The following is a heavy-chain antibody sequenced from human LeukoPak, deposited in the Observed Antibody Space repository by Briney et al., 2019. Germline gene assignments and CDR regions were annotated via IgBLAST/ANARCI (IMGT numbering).Heavy chain of an antibody. CDR1: GFTFSSYS. CDR2: ISSSSSTI. V-gene: IGHV3-48*01. D-gene: IGHD2-8*01. Sequence: GGSLRLSCAASGFTFSSYSMNWVRQAPGKGLEWVSYISSSSSTIYYADSVKGRFTISRDNAKNSLYLQMNSLRAEDTAVYYCAKQEKVYAKPFDPWGQGTLVTVSS. J-gene: IGHJ5*02. CDR3: AKQEKVYAKPFDP.